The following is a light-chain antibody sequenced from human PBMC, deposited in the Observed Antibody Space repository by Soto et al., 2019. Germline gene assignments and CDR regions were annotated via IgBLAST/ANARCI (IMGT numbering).Light chain of an antibody. J-gene: IGKJ4*01. V-gene: IGKV3-11*01. CDR1: QSVSSN. Sequence: EIVLTQSVATLSLSPGERATLSCRASQSVSSNLAWYQQKPGQAPRLLIYDASNRATGIPVRFSGSGSGTDFTLTISSLGPEDFAVYYCQQRSNWPLTFGGGTKVDIK. CDR3: QQRSNWPLT. CDR2: DAS.